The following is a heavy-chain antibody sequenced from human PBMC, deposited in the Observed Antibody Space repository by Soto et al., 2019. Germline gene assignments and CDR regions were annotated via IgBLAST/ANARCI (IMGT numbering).Heavy chain of an antibody. V-gene: IGHV3-33*01. Sequence: GGSLRLSCAASGFTFSSYGMHWVRQAPGKGLEWAAVIWYDGSNKYYADSVKGRFTISRDNSKNTLYLKMNSLRAEDTAVYYCSRVPYSSSDLLEYYYYYYGMDVWGQGTTVTVSS. CDR1: GFTFSSYG. D-gene: IGHD6-13*01. CDR3: SRVPYSSSDLLEYYYYYYGMDV. CDR2: IWYDGSNK. J-gene: IGHJ6*02.